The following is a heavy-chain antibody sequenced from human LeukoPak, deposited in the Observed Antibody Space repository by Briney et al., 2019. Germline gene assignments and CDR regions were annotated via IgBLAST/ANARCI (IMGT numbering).Heavy chain of an antibody. D-gene: IGHD5-12*01. CDR1: GGTFSSYA. V-gene: IGHV1-69*13. CDR3: ARVGYSGYDMWGFSDC. Sequence: ASVKVSCKASGGTFSSYAISWVRQAPGQGLEWMGGIIPIFGTANYAQKFQGRVTITADESTSTAYMGLSSLRSEDTAVYYCARVGYSGYDMWGFSDCWGQGTLVTVSS. J-gene: IGHJ4*02. CDR2: IIPIFGTA.